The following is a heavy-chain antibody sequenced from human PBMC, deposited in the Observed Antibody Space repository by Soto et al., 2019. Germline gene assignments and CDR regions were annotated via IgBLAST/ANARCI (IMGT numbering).Heavy chain of an antibody. CDR2: ISSSSSYI. CDR3: ARVEDCIWGSYLKVGLGAFDI. D-gene: IGHD3-16*02. CDR1: GCSCSSYS. Sequence: GGSLRLSCAASGCSCSSYSMNWVRQAPGKGLEWVSSISSSSSYISYAPPLQGRFTLSRDNAKNSPSLQLNSLRAEATAVYYCARVEDCIWGSYLKVGLGAFDIWGQGTMVTVSS. J-gene: IGHJ3*02. V-gene: IGHV3-21*01.